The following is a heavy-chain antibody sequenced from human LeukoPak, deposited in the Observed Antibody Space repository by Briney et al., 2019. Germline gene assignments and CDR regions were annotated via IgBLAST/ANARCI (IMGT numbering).Heavy chain of an antibody. D-gene: IGHD3-3*02. Sequence: ASVKVSCKASGGTFSSYAISWVRQAPGQGLEWLGGINTNTRNPTYAQGFTGRFVFSLDTSVSTAYLQISSLKAEDTAVYYSARIRAPSSFGQRESDYWGQGTLVTVSS. V-gene: IGHV7-4-1*02. J-gene: IGHJ4*02. CDR2: INTNTRNP. CDR3: ARIRAPSSFGQRESDY. CDR1: GGTFSSYA.